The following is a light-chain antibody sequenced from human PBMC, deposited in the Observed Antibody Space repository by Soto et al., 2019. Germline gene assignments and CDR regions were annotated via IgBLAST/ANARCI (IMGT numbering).Light chain of an antibody. CDR3: QHYNSYSEA. CDR2: KAS. J-gene: IGKJ1*01. CDR1: QSVSGW. Sequence: IQMTQSPSALSASVGDTVTVTCRASQSVSGWLAWYQQKPGKAPKXLIYKASTLKSGVPSRFSGSGYGTEFNLTISSLQTDDFATYYCQHYNSYSEAFGQGTKVDIK. V-gene: IGKV1-5*03.